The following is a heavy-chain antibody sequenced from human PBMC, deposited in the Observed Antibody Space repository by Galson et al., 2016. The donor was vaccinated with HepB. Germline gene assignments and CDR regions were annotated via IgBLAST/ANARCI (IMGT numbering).Heavy chain of an antibody. D-gene: IGHD5-24*01. CDR1: GSSFSTYA. Sequence: SLRLSCAGSGSSFSTYAMSWVRQAPGKGLEWVSGIRGSGGGIDYADSVKGRFTISRDNSKNTLYLQMNSLRREDTAVYYCARPRRWPQYYYGLDVWGQGTTVTVSS. CDR2: IRGSGGGI. V-gene: IGHV3-23*01. CDR3: ARPRRWPQYYYGLDV. J-gene: IGHJ6*02.